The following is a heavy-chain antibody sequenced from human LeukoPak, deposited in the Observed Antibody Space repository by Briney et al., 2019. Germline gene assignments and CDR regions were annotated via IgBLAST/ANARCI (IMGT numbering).Heavy chain of an antibody. Sequence: AXHWVRXVXGKGLEWVSGISWNSGSIGYADSVKDRFTISRDNAKNSLYLQMNSLGPEDTALYYCAKVDHSSAYPDYWGQGTLVTVSS. D-gene: IGHD3-22*01. CDR2: ISWNSGSI. CDR1: A. J-gene: IGHJ4*02. CDR3: AKVDHSSAYPDY. V-gene: IGHV3-9*01.